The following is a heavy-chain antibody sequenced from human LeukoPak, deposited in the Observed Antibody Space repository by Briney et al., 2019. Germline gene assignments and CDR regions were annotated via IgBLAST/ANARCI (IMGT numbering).Heavy chain of an antibody. Sequence: GGSLRLSCAASGFIVSSKYMTWVRQAPGKGLEWLSVIYIDSSTYYGDSVKGRFTISRDNSKNTLYLQMNSLRVEDTAVYYCAREAIEMATNLNYYYGMDVWGQGTTVTVSS. D-gene: IGHD5-24*01. CDR3: AREAIEMATNLNYYYGMDV. J-gene: IGHJ6*02. V-gene: IGHV3-53*01. CDR2: IYIDSST. CDR1: GFIVSSKY.